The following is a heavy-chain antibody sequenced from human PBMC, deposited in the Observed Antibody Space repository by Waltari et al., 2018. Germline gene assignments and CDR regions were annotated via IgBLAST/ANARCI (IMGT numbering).Heavy chain of an antibody. J-gene: IGHJ4*02. CDR3: AKDADIVLMVYAHFDY. CDR2: IRYDGSNK. D-gene: IGHD2-8*01. V-gene: IGHV3-30*02. Sequence: QVQLVGSGGGVVQPGGSLRLSCAASGFTFSSYGMHWVRQAPGKGLEWVAFIRYDGSNKYYADSVKGRFTISRDNSKNTLYLQMNSLRAEDTAVYYCAKDADIVLMVYAHFDYWGQGTLVTVSS. CDR1: GFTFSSYG.